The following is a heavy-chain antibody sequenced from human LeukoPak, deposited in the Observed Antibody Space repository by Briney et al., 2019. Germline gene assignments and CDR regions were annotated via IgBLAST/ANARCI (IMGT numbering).Heavy chain of an antibody. CDR3: ARQLRIAVAGSWFDP. J-gene: IGHJ5*02. CDR2: IYYSGST. CDR1: GGSISSSSYY. Sequence: SETLSLTCTVSGGSISSSSYYWGWIRQPPGKGLEWIGSIYYSGSTYYNPSLKSRVTISVDTSKNQFSLKLSSVTAADTAVYYCARQLRIAVAGSWFDPWGQGTLVTVSS. D-gene: IGHD6-19*01. V-gene: IGHV4-39*01.